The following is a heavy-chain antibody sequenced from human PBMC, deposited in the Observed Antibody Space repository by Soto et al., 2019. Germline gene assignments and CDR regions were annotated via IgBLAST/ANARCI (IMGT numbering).Heavy chain of an antibody. V-gene: IGHV1-69*02. CDR3: ARGVIAVAGTNAFDI. D-gene: IGHD6-19*01. Sequence: SVKVSCKASGGTFSSYTISWVRQAPGQGLEWMGRIIPILGIANYAQKFQGRVTITADKSTSTAYMELSSLRSEDTAVYYCARGVIAVAGTNAFDIWGQGTMVTVSS. CDR2: IIPILGIA. CDR1: GGTFSSYT. J-gene: IGHJ3*02.